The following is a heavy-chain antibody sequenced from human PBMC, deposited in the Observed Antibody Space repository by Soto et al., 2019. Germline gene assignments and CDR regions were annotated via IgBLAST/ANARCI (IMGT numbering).Heavy chain of an antibody. D-gene: IGHD6-6*01. V-gene: IGHV5-10-1*01. CDR2: IDPSDSYT. CDR1: GYSFTSYW. Sequence: GESLKISCKGSGYSFTSYWISWVRQMPGKGLEWMGRIDPSDSYTNYSPSFQGHVTISADKSISTAYLQWSSLKASDAAMYYCARSPYSSSAYGMDVWGQGTTVTVSS. J-gene: IGHJ6*02. CDR3: ARSPYSSSAYGMDV.